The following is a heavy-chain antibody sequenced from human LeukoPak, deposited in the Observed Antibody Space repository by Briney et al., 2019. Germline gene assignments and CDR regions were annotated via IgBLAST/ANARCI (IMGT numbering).Heavy chain of an antibody. CDR3: ARDLSGAVTTRYCYYGMDV. Sequence: GGSLRLSCAASGFTFSSYSMDWVRQAPGKGLEWVSSISSSSSYIYYADSVKGRFTISRDNAKNSLYLQMNSLRAEDTAVYYCARDLSGAVTTRYCYYGMDVWGQGTTVTVSS. D-gene: IGHD4-17*01. CDR2: ISSSSSYI. V-gene: IGHV3-21*01. J-gene: IGHJ6*02. CDR1: GFTFSSYS.